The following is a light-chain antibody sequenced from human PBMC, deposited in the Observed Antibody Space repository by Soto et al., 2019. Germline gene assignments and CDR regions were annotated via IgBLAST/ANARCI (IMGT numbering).Light chain of an antibody. V-gene: IGLV7-46*01. CDR3: SSYTTSSTHVI. J-gene: IGLJ2*01. CDR2: EAS. Sequence: QAVVTQEPSLTVSPGGTVTLTCDSSTGAVTSGHSPYWFQQKPGQAPRTLISEASNRQSWTPVRFSGSLLGGKAALTLSGAQTEDEADYYCSSYTTSSTHVIFGGGTQLTVL. CDR1: TGAVTSGHS.